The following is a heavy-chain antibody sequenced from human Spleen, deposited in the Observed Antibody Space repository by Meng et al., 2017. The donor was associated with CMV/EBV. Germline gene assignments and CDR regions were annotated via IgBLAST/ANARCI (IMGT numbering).Heavy chain of an antibody. Sequence: ASVKVSCKASGYTFTGYSVQWVRQAPGQGLEWMAWRNAGNGNTKYSQEFQGRVTITTDTSASTAYMELSSLRSEDTAVYYCARGNSAYDSVFCDYWGQGTLVTVSS. J-gene: IGHJ4*02. CDR3: ARGNSAYDSVFCDY. D-gene: IGHD5-12*01. CDR2: RNAGNGNT. CDR1: GYTFTGYS. V-gene: IGHV1-3*02.